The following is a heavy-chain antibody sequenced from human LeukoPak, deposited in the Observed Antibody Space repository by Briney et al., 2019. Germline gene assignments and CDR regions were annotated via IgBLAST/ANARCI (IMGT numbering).Heavy chain of an antibody. CDR2: IDHSGNT. Sequence: SETLSLTCNVSGGSLGSRSFYWGWIRQPPGKGLEFIGSIDHSGNTNYNSSLKSRVTISADTSRNQFSLKLRSVTAADTAVYYCARRTSGGYSGYIDRWGRGTLVSVSS. V-gene: IGHV4-39*01. D-gene: IGHD5-12*01. CDR1: GGSLGSRSFY. CDR3: ARRTSGGYSGYIDR. J-gene: IGHJ5*02.